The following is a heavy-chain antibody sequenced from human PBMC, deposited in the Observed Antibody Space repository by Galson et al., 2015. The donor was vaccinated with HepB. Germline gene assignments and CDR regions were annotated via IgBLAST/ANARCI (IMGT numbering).Heavy chain of an antibody. CDR2: ISSSGRTI. D-gene: IGHD6-19*01. Sequence: SLRLSCAASGFTFSSYEMNWVRQAPGKGLEWVSYISSSGRTIYYADSVKGRFTISRDNAKNSLFLQMNSLRVEDTAVYYCARLEAVAGEAIDYWGQGTLVTVSS. CDR1: GFTFSSYE. CDR3: ARLEAVAGEAIDY. V-gene: IGHV3-48*03. J-gene: IGHJ4*02.